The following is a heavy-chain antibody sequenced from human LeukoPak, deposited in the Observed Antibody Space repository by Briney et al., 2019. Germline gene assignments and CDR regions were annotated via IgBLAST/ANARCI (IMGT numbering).Heavy chain of an antibody. Sequence: SETVSLTCGGSGVSVSSQYWAWLRQRPGKGREGIGEINTRGSTNYNPSLESPVTVSPDTSTNQLPLNLSSVTPAATAVSYCARRRSGYGSGLSDYWGQGTLVTVSS. V-gene: IGHV4-34*01. CDR1: GVSVSSQY. J-gene: IGHJ4*02. CDR3: ARRRSGYGSGLSDY. CDR2: INTRGST. D-gene: IGHD3-10*01.